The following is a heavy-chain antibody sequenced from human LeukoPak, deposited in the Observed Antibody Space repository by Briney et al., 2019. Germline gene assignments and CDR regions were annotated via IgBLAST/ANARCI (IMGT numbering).Heavy chain of an antibody. Sequence: PSETLSLTCTVSGGSISSSSYYWGWIRQPPGKGLEWIGSIYYSGSTYYNPSLKSRVTISVDTSKNKFSLKLSSVTAADTAVYYCARHRDCSSTSCSTHLQDWGQGTLVTVSS. CDR3: ARHRDCSSTSCSTHLQD. J-gene: IGHJ4*02. CDR2: IYYSGST. V-gene: IGHV4-39*01. D-gene: IGHD2-2*01. CDR1: GGSISSSSYY.